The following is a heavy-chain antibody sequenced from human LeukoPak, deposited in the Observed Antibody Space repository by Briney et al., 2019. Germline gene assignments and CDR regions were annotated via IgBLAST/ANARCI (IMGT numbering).Heavy chain of an antibody. D-gene: IGHD3-10*01. J-gene: IGHJ4*02. CDR1: GFTFSSYA. Sequence: GGSLRLSCAASGFTFSSYAMHWVRQAPGKGLEWVAVISYDGSNKYYAESVKGRFTISRDNSKNTLYLQMNSLIAEDTAVYYCARDRPYYYGSGEFDYWGQGTLVTVSS. CDR2: ISYDGSNK. V-gene: IGHV3-30*04. CDR3: ARDRPYYYGSGEFDY.